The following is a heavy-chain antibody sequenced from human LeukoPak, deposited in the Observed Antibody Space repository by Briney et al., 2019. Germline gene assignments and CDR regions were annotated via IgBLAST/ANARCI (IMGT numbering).Heavy chain of an antibody. CDR1: GFTVSSNY. V-gene: IGHV3-53*01. CDR2: IYSGGST. J-gene: IGHJ4*02. D-gene: IGHD5-24*01. CDR3: ARSDSEDGYNRYFDY. Sequence: GGSLRLSCAASGFTVSSNYMSWVRQAPGKGLEWVSVIYSGGSTYYADSVKGRFTISRDNSENTLYLQMNSLRAEDTAVYYCARSDSEDGYNRYFDYWGQGTLVTVSS.